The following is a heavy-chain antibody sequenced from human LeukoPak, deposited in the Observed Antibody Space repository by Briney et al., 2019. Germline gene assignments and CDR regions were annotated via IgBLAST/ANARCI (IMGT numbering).Heavy chain of an antibody. D-gene: IGHD6-13*01. Sequence: PGGSLRLSCAASGFTVSSNYMSWVRQAPGKGLEWVSTITNSGGDTFYAASVKGRFTISRDNSKNTMSLLMSSLTVEDTAIYYCVKSRESSIWYSLGGSWGQGTVLVVSS. V-gene: IGHV3-53*01. CDR1: GFTVSSNY. CDR2: TNSGGDT. CDR3: VKSRESSIWYSLGGS. J-gene: IGHJ5*02.